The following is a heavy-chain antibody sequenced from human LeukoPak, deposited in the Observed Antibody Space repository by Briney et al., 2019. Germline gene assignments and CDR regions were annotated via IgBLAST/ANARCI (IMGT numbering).Heavy chain of an antibody. D-gene: IGHD2-15*01. Sequence: KAGGSLRLSCAASGFTFSSYSMNWVRQAPGKGLEWVSSISSSSSYIYYADSVKGRFTISRDNAKNSLYLQMNSLRAEDTAVYYCARRKCSGGSCYPWFDYWGQGTLVTVSS. CDR3: ARRKCSGGSCYPWFDY. J-gene: IGHJ4*02. CDR1: GFTFSSYS. V-gene: IGHV3-21*01. CDR2: ISSSSSYI.